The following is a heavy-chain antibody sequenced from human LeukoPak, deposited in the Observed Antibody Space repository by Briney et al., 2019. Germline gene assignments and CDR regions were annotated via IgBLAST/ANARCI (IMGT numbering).Heavy chain of an antibody. CDR1: GYSISSGYY. CDR3: ASLDSSGYYYIRPFDY. D-gene: IGHD3-22*01. V-gene: IGHV4-38-2*02. CDR2: IYHSGST. J-gene: IGHJ4*02. Sequence: SETLSLTCTVSGYSISSGYYWGWIRQPPGKGLGWIGSIYHSGSTYYNPSLKSRVTISVDTSKNQFSLKLSSVTAADTAVYYCASLDSSGYYYIRPFDYWGQGTLVTVSS.